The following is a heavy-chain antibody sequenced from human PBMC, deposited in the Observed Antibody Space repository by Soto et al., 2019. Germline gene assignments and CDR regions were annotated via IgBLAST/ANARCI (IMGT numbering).Heavy chain of an antibody. J-gene: IGHJ5*02. V-gene: IGHV3-7*01. Sequence: GGSLRLSCAASGFTFSNYWMSWGRQAPGKGLEWVATTKQDGSAEYYVDSVKGRFTISRDNAENSLYLQMNTLRAEDTAVYYCARVVGRNWFDPWGQGTLVTVSS. CDR1: GFTFSNYW. CDR3: ARVVGRNWFDP. CDR2: TKQDGSAE.